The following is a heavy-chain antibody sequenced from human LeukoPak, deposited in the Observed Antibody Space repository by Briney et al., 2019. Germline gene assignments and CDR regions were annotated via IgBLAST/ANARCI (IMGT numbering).Heavy chain of an antibody. CDR2: INRDGSST. J-gene: IGHJ4*02. D-gene: IGHD3-22*01. CDR3: ASGEFDYYDSIMF. V-gene: IGHV3-74*01. CDR1: GLTFSSYW. Sequence: GRSLRLSCAASGLTFSSYWMHWVRQAPGKGLVWVSRINRDGSSTSYVDSVKGRFTISRDNAKNTLYLQMNSLRAEDTAVYYCASGEFDYYDSIMFGGQGTLVTVSS.